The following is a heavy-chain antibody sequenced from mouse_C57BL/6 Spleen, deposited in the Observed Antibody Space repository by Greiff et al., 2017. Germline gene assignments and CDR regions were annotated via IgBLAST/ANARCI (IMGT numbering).Heavy chain of an antibody. V-gene: IGHV1-52*01. CDR2: IDPSDSET. J-gene: IGHJ2*01. D-gene: IGHD3-2*02. CDR3: ARLDSSGYVLYY. Sequence: QVQLQQPGAELVRPGSSVKLSCKASGYTFTSYWMHWVKQRPIQGLEWIGNIDPSDSETQYNQKFKDKATLTVDKSSSTAYMQLSSLTSGDSAVYNCARLDSSGYVLYYWGQGTTLTVSA. CDR1: GYTFTSYW.